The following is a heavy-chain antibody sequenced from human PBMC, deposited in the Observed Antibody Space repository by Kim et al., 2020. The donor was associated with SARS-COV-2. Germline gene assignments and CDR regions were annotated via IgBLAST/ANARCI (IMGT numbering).Heavy chain of an antibody. J-gene: IGHJ6*02. D-gene: IGHD3-10*01. CDR2: VYPGDSDT. V-gene: IGHV5-51*01. CDR1: ESTFKTSW. CDR3: ARHHLWVSRGIFDGMDI. Sequence: GESLKISCQGSESTFKTSWIGWVRQTPGKGLEWMGAVYPGDSDTIYRPSFQGRVTISADRSISTAYLQWSSLQALDTALYYCARHHLWVSRGIFDGMDIWGQGTTVTVS.